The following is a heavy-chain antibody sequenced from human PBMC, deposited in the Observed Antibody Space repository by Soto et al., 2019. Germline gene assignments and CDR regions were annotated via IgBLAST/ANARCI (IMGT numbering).Heavy chain of an antibody. D-gene: IGHD2-15*01. CDR3: AKDRYCGGSSCGGLDF. Sequence: EVHLLESGGGLVQPGGSLRLSCAASGFTFSSYVMSWVRQAPGKGLEWVSSISGSGDSTHDADSVKGRFTISRDNSKNTLYLQMNSLRAEDTAVYYCAKDRYCGGSSCGGLDFWGQGTLVTVST. J-gene: IGHJ4*02. V-gene: IGHV3-23*01. CDR2: ISGSGDST. CDR1: GFTFSSYV.